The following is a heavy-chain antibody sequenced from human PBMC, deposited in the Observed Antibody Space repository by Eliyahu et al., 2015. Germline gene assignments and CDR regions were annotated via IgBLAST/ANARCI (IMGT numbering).Heavy chain of an antibody. Sequence: SSYAMHWVRQAPGKGLEWVAVISYDGSNKYYADSVKGRFTISRDNSKNTLYLQMNSLXAEDTAVYYCAREAAAGTSRYYYYYYMDVWGKGTTVTVSS. CDR3: AREAAAGTSRYYYYYYMDV. CDR1: SSYA. J-gene: IGHJ6*03. D-gene: IGHD6-13*01. V-gene: IGHV3-30-3*01. CDR2: ISYDGSNK.